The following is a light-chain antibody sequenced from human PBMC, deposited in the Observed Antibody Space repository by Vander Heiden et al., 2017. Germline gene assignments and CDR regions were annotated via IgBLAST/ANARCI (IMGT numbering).Light chain of an antibody. CDR1: QSLLHSNGYIY. J-gene: IGKJ1*01. V-gene: IGKV2-28*01. CDR2: SGS. CDR3: RHALQPLQT. Sequence: DIVMTQSPLSLPVTTGERASISCSSSQSLLHSNGYIYLDWYLQKTGPSPQLLIYSGSHRASGVPDRFSGSGTGTDFTLKIRRVEDVDVGFYHCRHALQPLQTFGQGTKVEIK.